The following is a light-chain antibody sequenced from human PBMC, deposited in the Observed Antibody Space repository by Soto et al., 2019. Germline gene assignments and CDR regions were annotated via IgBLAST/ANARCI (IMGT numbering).Light chain of an antibody. CDR2: GAS. CDR3: QQSGTSPPVA. V-gene: IGKV3-20*01. J-gene: IGKJ4*01. Sequence: EIVMTQSPATLSVSPGERATLSCRASQSVGSRFLAWYQQKPGQAPRLLIYGASNRATGIPDRFSGSGSGTDFTLTISRLEPEDFAVYYCQQSGTSPPVAFGGGTKVDIK. CDR1: QSVGSRF.